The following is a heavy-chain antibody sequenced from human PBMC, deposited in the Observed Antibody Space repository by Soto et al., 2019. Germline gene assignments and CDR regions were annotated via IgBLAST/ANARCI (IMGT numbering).Heavy chain of an antibody. CDR3: GRDNMIQLWPPSSVDS. D-gene: IGHD1-1*01. CDR2: ISYAGTNK. Sequence: QLVESGGGVVQPGGSLRLSCEGSGFSFSSYAIPWARQAPGKGLEWVAVISYAGTNKYYGESVRGRFTISRDDSKNTVYLQMNSLRAEDAAIYYCGRDNMIQLWPPSSVDSWGQGALVTVSS. CDR1: GFSFSSYA. J-gene: IGHJ4*02. V-gene: IGHV3-30*04.